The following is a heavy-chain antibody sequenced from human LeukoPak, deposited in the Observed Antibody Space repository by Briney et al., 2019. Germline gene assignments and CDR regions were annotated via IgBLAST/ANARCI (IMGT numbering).Heavy chain of an antibody. CDR1: GFTFSSYG. CDR3: ARERQWLATDAFDI. Sequence: GGSLRLSCAASGFTFSSYGMHWVRQAPGKGLEWVAVIWYDGSNKYYADSVKGRFTISRDNSKNTLYLQMNSLRAEDTAVYYCARERQWLATDAFDIWGQGTMVTASS. CDR2: IWYDGSNK. J-gene: IGHJ3*02. D-gene: IGHD6-19*01. V-gene: IGHV3-33*01.